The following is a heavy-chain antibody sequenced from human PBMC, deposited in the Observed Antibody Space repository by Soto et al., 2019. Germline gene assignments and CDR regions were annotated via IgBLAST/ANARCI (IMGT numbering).Heavy chain of an antibody. J-gene: IGHJ4*02. CDR3: AREMLRGVTPFDY. CDR1: GGSISSYY. D-gene: IGHD3-10*01. CDR2: IYYSGST. V-gene: IGHV4-59*01. Sequence: SETLSLTCTVSGGSISSYYWSWIRQPPGKGLEWIGYIYYSGSTNYNPSLKSRVTISVDTSKNQFSLKLSSVTAADTAVYYCAREMLRGVTPFDYSGPGTLVTVSS.